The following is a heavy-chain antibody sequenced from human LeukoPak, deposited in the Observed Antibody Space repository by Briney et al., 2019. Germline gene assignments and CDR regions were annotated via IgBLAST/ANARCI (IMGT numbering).Heavy chain of an antibody. J-gene: IGHJ4*02. CDR3: ARDAKLGY. CDR2: IKQDGSEK. Sequence: ETLSLTCTVSGGSISSYYWSWVRQAPGKGLEWVANIKQDGSEKYYVDSVKGRFTISRDNAKNSLYLQMNSLRAEDTAVYYCARDAKLGYWGQGTLVTVSS. D-gene: IGHD4/OR15-4a*01. V-gene: IGHV3-7*05. CDR1: GGSISSYY.